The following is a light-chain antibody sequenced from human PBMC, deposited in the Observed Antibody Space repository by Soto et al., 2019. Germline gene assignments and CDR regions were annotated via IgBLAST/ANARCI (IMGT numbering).Light chain of an antibody. Sequence: DIQMTQSPSSLSASVGDRVTITCRASQVISHYLAWYQQKPGKVPKLLIYAASTLQSGVPSRFSGSGSGTDFTLTISSLQPEDVATYYCQKYNSAPRTFGQGTKVEIK. CDR1: QVISHY. CDR2: AAS. V-gene: IGKV1-27*01. CDR3: QKYNSAPRT. J-gene: IGKJ1*01.